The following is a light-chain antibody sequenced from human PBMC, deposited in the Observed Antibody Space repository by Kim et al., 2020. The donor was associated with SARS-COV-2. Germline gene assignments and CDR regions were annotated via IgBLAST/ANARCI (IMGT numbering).Light chain of an antibody. Sequence: QSALTQPRSVSGSPGQSVTISCTGTSSDVGGYNYVSWYQQHPGKAPKLMIYDVSKRPSGVPDRFSGSKSGNTASLTISGLQAEDEADYYCCSYAGSHFREVFVGGTQLTFL. J-gene: IGLJ2*01. V-gene: IGLV2-11*01. CDR3: CSYAGSHFREV. CDR2: DVS. CDR1: SSDVGGYNY.